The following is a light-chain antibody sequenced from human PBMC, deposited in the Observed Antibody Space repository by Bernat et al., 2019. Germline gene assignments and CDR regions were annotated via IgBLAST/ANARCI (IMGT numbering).Light chain of an antibody. J-gene: IGKJ1*01. CDR3: QQYNNLPRT. V-gene: IGKV3-15*01. CDR2: GAS. Sequence: EIVMTQSPATLSVSPGERATLSCRASQSVSSNLAWYQQKPGQAPRLLIYGASTRATGIPARFSGSGSGTEFTLTISSLQSEDFAVYYCQQYNNLPRTFRQGTKVEI. CDR1: QSVSSN.